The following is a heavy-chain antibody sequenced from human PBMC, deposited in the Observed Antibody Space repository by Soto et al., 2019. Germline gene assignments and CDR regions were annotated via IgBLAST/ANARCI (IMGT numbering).Heavy chain of an antibody. Sequence: QITLKESGPPLVKPTQTLTLTCTFSGFSLRTSEVGVAWIRQPPGKALEWLALIYWDDDKRYSPSLKNRLTITQDTSKNQVVLTMTNMGPVDTATYYCAHRRGSSGWYSRFDPWGQGTLVTVSS. CDR1: GFSLRTSEVG. CDR2: IYWDDDK. CDR3: AHRRGSSGWYSRFDP. V-gene: IGHV2-5*02. D-gene: IGHD6-19*01. J-gene: IGHJ5*02.